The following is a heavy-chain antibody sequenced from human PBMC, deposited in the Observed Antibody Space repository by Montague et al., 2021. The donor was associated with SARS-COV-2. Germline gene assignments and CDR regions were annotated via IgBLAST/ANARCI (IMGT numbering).Heavy chain of an antibody. CDR2: TYYMSKWYS. CDR3: VRYSGWFYFDF. Sequence: CAISGDSDSINSLARSWIRQSPSRGPEWLGRTYYMSKWYSEYAPSVRGRLTVNPDASKNEFSLELNYVTPEDTAVYYCVRYSGWFYFDFWGQGTLVTVSS. CDR1: GDSDSINSLA. J-gene: IGHJ4*02. D-gene: IGHD6-19*01. V-gene: IGHV6-1*01.